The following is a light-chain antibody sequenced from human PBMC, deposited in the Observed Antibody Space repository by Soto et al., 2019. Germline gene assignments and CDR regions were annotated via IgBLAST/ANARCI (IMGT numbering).Light chain of an antibody. J-gene: IGKJ5*01. V-gene: IGKV1-39*01. CDR2: TAS. CDR1: QPIGNY. Sequence: DIQMTQSPSSLSASVGDRVTITCRASQPIGNYLNWYQQTPGNAPKLLIYTASTLLGEVPSRFSGSGSGTDFTLTIASLHPDDFATYYCQHCSASAITFGQGTRLEIK. CDR3: QHCSASAIT.